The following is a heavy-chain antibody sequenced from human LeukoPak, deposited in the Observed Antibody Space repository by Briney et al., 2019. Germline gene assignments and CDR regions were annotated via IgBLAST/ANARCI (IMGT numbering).Heavy chain of an antibody. CDR2: INHSGST. J-gene: IGHJ6*03. Sequence: SETLSLTCAVYGGSFSGYYWSWIRQPPGKGLEWIGEINHSGSTNYNPSLKSRVTISVDTSKNQFSLKLSSVTAADTAVYYCARGSGYGYHYYYYYTDVWGKGTTVTVSS. CDR1: GGSFSGYY. CDR3: ARGSGYGYHYYYYYTDV. D-gene: IGHD5-12*01. V-gene: IGHV4-34*01.